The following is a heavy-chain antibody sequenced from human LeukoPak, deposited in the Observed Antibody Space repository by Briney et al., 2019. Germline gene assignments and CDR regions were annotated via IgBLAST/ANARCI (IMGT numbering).Heavy chain of an antibody. J-gene: IGHJ4*02. CDR3: ARGSCSSTSCYPIDY. CDR1: GGSFSGYY. Sequence: SETLSLTCAVYGGSFSGYYWSWIRQPPGKGLEWIGYIYYSGSTNYNPSLKSRVTISVDTSKNQFSLKLSSVTAADTAVYYCARGSCSSTSCYPIDYWGQGTLVTVSS. CDR2: IYYSGST. V-gene: IGHV4-59*01. D-gene: IGHD2-2*01.